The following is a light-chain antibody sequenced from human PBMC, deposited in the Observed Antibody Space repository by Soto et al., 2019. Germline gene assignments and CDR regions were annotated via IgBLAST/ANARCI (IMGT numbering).Light chain of an antibody. CDR1: QSVSSYY. J-gene: IGKJ1*01. CDR2: AAS. CDR3: QQCGSSPWT. V-gene: IGKV3-20*01. Sequence: EIVLTQSPGTLSLSPGERATLSCRASQSVSSYYLAWYQQKPGQAPRLLTYAASSRATGIPDRFSGGGSGTDFTLTISRLGPEDFAVYYCQQCGSSPWTFGQGTKVEIK.